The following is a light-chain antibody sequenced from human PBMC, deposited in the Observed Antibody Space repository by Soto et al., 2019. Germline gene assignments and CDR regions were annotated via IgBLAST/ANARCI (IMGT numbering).Light chain of an antibody. J-gene: IGKJ1*01. CDR2: GAS. CDR1: QSVSSRY. Sequence: EIVLTQSPGTLSLSPGERATLSCRASQSVSSRYLAWYQKKPGQAPRLLIYGASSRATGIPDRFSGSGSGTDFTLTIRRLEPEDFAVYYCQQYDSSPPGTFGQGIKVDIK. V-gene: IGKV3-20*01. CDR3: QQYDSSPPGT.